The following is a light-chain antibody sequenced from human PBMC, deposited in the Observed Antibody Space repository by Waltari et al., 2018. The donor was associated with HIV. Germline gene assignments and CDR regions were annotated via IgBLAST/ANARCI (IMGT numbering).Light chain of an antibody. J-gene: IGKJ2*01. V-gene: IGKV1-5*03. CDR1: QDIDNW. CDR3: QQYSTHYA. CDR2: MTS. Sequence: ILTCRASQDIDNWLAWYNQKPGRAPKLLMSMTSVLESGVPSRFRGSGSGTTFTLTITGLQPDDIGAYFCQQYSTHYAFGQGTRVE.